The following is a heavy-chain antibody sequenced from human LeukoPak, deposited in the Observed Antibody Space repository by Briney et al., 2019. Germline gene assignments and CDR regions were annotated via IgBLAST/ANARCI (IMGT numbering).Heavy chain of an antibody. CDR1: GLTFSSYG. CDR3: ARPVAGAIDY. D-gene: IGHD6-19*01. V-gene: IGHV3-33*01. Sequence: GASLRLSCAASGLTFSSYGMHWVRQAPGKGLEWVAVIWYDGSNKYYADSVKGRFTISRDNSKNTLYLQMNSPRAEDTAVYYCARPVAGAIDYWGQGTLVTVSS. CDR2: IWYDGSNK. J-gene: IGHJ4*02.